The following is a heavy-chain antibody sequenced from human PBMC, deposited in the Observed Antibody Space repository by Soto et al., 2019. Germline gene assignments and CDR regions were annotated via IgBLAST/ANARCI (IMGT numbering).Heavy chain of an antibody. CDR3: VRHAQWIIRAY. D-gene: IGHD5-12*01. V-gene: IGHV4-39*01. Sequence: SETLSLTCTVSGGSISSSDYYWGWIRQPPGKGLEWIGNIYYSGSASYNPSLKSRVTISVDTSKNQVSLKLSSVTAADTAVYYCVRHAQWIIRAYWGQGSLVTVSS. CDR2: IYYSGSA. CDR1: GGSISSSDYY. J-gene: IGHJ4*02.